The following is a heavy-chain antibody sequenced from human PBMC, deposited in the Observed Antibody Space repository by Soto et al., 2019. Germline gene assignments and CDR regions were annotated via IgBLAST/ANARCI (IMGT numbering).Heavy chain of an antibody. CDR1: GFSLSTNGVG. Sequence: QITLKESGPTLVKPTQTLTLTCTFSGFSLSTNGVGVGWIRQPPGKALDWLALIYWDDSKDYSPSLESRLTITKDTSRNQVVLTMTNMDPVDTATYYCAKKGGGDYVLRYWGQGTLVTVSS. CDR2: IYWDDSK. CDR3: AKKGGGDYVLRY. D-gene: IGHD4-17*01. J-gene: IGHJ4*02. V-gene: IGHV2-5*02.